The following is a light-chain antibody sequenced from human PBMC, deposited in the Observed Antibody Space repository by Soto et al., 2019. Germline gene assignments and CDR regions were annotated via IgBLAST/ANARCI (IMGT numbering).Light chain of an antibody. V-gene: IGKV3-20*01. Sequence: EIVLTQSPGTLSLSPGERATLSCRASQSVSSSYLAWYQQKPGQAPRLLIYGASSRATGIPDRFSGSGSGTDLTLTISRLEPEDCAVYYCQQYGSSPGYTFGQGTKLEIK. CDR3: QQYGSSPGYT. CDR1: QSVSSSY. J-gene: IGKJ2*01. CDR2: GAS.